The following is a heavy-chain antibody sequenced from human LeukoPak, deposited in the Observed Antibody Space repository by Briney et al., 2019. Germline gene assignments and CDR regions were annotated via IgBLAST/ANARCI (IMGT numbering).Heavy chain of an antibody. J-gene: IGHJ5*02. D-gene: IGHD6-19*01. CDR3: AKEEAAYSSGLQFDP. CDR2: FSWNRCSI. CDR1: AFTFDDYS. Sequence: GKSMRLSWPAAAFTFDDYSMHWDRQAQGNVLEWDSSFSWNRCSIGYADSVKGRFTISRDNAKNSLYLQMNSLRAEDTALYYCAKEEAAYSSGLQFDPWGQGTLVTVSS. V-gene: IGHV3-9*01.